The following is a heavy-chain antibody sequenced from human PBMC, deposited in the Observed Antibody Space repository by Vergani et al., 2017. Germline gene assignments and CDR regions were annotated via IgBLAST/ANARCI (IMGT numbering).Heavy chain of an antibody. CDR2: IYHSGST. J-gene: IGHJ6*02. Sequence: QVQLQESGPGLVKPSETLSLTCTVSGYSISSGYYWGWIRQPPGKGLEWIGSIYHSGSTYYNPSLKSRVTISVDTSKNQFSLKLSSVTAADTAVYYCARDARGSYYYYYGMDVWGQGTTVTVSS. CDR3: ARDARGSYYYYYGMDV. D-gene: IGHD1-26*01. V-gene: IGHV4-38-2*02. CDR1: GYSISSGYY.